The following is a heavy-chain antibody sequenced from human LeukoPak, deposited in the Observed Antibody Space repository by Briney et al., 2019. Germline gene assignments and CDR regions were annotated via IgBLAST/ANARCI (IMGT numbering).Heavy chain of an antibody. V-gene: IGHV1-69*13. D-gene: IGHD2/OR15-2a*01. CDR2: IIPIFGTT. J-gene: IGHJ4*02. CDR3: SRTSISGLGDY. Sequence: RASVKVSCKASGGTFSNDAISWVRQAPGQGLEWMGGIIPIFGTTNYAQRFQGRVTITADDSTSTVYMELNSLRSDETAMYYCSRTSISGLGDYWGQGTLVTVSS. CDR1: GGTFSNDA.